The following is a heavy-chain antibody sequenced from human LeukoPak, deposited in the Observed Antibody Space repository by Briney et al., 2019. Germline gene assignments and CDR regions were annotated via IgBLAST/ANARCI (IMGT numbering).Heavy chain of an antibody. CDR3: AREDYGGNSLYFDY. Sequence: PGGSLRLSCAAPGFTFSSYGMHWVRQAPGKGLEWVAVIWYDGSNKYYADSVKGRFTISRDNSKNTLYLQMNSLRAEDTAVYYCAREDYGGNSLYFDYWGQGTLVTVSS. CDR2: IWYDGSNK. D-gene: IGHD4-23*01. CDR1: GFTFSSYG. V-gene: IGHV3-33*01. J-gene: IGHJ4*02.